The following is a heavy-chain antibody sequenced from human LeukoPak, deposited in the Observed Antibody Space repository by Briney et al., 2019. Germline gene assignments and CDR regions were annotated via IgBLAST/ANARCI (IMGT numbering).Heavy chain of an antibody. D-gene: IGHD3-22*01. V-gene: IGHV4-31*03. CDR1: GGSINSGDHY. Sequence: PSETLSLTCTVSGGSINSGDHYWSWIRQHPETGLEWVGNIYYSGITHYNPSLQSRVIMSVDTSKNQFSLKLSSVTAADTAVYYCARDDYYDSSTEWGQGTLVTVSS. J-gene: IGHJ4*02. CDR2: IYYSGIT. CDR3: ARDDYYDSSTE.